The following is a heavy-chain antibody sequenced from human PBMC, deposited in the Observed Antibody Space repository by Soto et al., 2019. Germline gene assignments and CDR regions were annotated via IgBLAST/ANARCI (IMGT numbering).Heavy chain of an antibody. Sequence: PGGSLRLSCAASGFTFSSYAMSWVRQAPGKGLEWVSAISGSGGSTYYADTVKGRFTISRDNSKNTLYLQMNSLRAEDTAVYYCAKDKQQLGVRLDVWGQGTTVTVSS. V-gene: IGHV3-23*01. J-gene: IGHJ6*02. D-gene: IGHD6-13*01. CDR1: GFTFSSYA. CDR3: AKDKQQLGVRLDV. CDR2: ISGSGGST.